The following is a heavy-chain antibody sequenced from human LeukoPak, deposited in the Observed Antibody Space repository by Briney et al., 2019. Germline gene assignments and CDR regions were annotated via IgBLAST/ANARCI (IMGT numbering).Heavy chain of an antibody. CDR3: ARVGDILLVPAALVLDP. CDR2: IYYSGST. D-gene: IGHD2-2*01. J-gene: IGHJ5*02. Sequence: SETLSLTCTVSGGSINSSSYYWGWIRQPPGKGLEWIGNIYYSGSTYYNPSLKSRVTISVYTSKNQFSLKLNSVTAADTAVYYCARVGDILLVPAALVLDPWGQGTLVTVSS. CDR1: GGSINSSSYY. V-gene: IGHV4-39*07.